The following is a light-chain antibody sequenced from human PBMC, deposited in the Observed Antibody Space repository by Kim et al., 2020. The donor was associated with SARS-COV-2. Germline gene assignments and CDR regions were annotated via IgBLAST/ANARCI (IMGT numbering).Light chain of an antibody. Sequence: QSVLTQPASVSGSRGQSITISCTGTSTDVGGYNFVSWYQHQPGKAPQLLIYEVSKRPSGVSSRFSGSKSGNTASLTISGLQPQDTADYYCTSYTDSTTLVFGTGTKVTVL. CDR3: TSYTDSTTLV. CDR2: EVS. J-gene: IGLJ1*01. V-gene: IGLV2-14*01. CDR1: STDVGGYNF.